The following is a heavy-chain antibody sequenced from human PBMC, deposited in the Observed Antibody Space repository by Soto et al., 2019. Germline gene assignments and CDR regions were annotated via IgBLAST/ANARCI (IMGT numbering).Heavy chain of an antibody. D-gene: IGHD2-2*01. CDR3: AKDRSSTSCYAFDY. CDR2: INSRAGTT. J-gene: IGHJ4*02. CDR1: GFTFSSFA. Sequence: EVQLLESGGGLVQPGGSLRLSCAASGFTFSSFAMSWVRQAPGKGLEWVSGINSRAGTTYYADSVKGRFTISRDNSNNTLYLQMNSLTAEDTAVYYCAKDRSSTSCYAFDYWGRGTLVTVSS. V-gene: IGHV3-23*01.